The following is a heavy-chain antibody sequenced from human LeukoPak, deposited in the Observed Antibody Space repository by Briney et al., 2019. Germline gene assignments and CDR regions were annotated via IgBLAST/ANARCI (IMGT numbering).Heavy chain of an antibody. CDR3: ARASHTYYDFWSGYSPPNDAFDI. CDR1: GGSISSGGYS. CDR2: IYHSGST. Sequence: PSQTLSLTCAVSGGSISSGGYSWSWIRQPPGKGLEWIGYIYHSGSTYYNPSLKSRVTISVDRSKNQFSLKLSSVTAADTAVYYCARASHTYYDFWSGYSPPNDAFDIWGQGTMVTVSS. J-gene: IGHJ3*02. V-gene: IGHV4-30-2*01. D-gene: IGHD3-3*01.